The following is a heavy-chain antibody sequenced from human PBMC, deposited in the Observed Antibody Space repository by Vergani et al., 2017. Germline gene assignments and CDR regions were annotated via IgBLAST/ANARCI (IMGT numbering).Heavy chain of an antibody. Sequence: QVQLVQSGAEVKKPGSSVKVSCKASGGTFSSYAISWVRQAPGQGLEWMGGIIPIFGTANYAQKFQGRVTITADESTSTAYMELSSLRSEDTAVYYCARVNDVWSGYYSGVYYYYYMDVWGKGTTVTVSS. CDR2: IIPIFGTA. D-gene: IGHD3-3*01. V-gene: IGHV1-69*01. CDR3: ARVNDVWSGYYSGVYYYYYMDV. J-gene: IGHJ6*03. CDR1: GGTFSSYA.